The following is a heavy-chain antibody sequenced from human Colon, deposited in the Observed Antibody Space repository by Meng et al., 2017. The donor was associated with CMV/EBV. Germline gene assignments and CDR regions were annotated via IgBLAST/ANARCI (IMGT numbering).Heavy chain of an antibody. CDR1: GGAFNTFA. CDR2: IMPIYGRP. Sequence: SVKVSCKASGGAFNTFAISWVRQAPGQGLEWMGGIMPIYGRPNYAQRFRARVTITTDDSSTTAYMELRTLTSDDTAVYYCAGGSPPAGGEQPTRGLDLWGQGTQVTVSS. J-gene: IGHJ5*02. D-gene: IGHD1/OR15-1a*01. V-gene: IGHV1-69*05. CDR3: AGGSPPAGGEQPTRGLDL.